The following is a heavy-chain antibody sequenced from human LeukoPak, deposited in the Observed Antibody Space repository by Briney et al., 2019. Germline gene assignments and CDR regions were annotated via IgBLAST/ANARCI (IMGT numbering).Heavy chain of an antibody. Sequence: SETLSLTCTVSGDSISGYYWSWIRQPAGEGLEWIGRLYTSGDTNYNPSLKSRITMSFDTSRNQFSLKLTSVTAADTAVYYCARRYYDFWSGQYSPSYYMDVWGKGTTVTVSS. J-gene: IGHJ6*03. CDR2: LYTSGDT. D-gene: IGHD3-3*01. CDR1: GDSISGYY. V-gene: IGHV4-4*07. CDR3: ARRYYDFWSGQYSPSYYMDV.